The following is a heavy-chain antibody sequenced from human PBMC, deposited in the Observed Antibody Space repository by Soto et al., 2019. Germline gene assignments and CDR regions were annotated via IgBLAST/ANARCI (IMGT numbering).Heavy chain of an antibody. CDR1: GGSISSSSYY. Sequence: SETLSLTCTVSGGSISSSSYYWGWIRQPPGKGLEWIGSTYYSGSTYYNPSLKSRVTISVDTSKNQFSLKLSSVTAADTAVYYCARHTPAISISDHWGQGTLVTVSS. D-gene: IGHD2-15*01. J-gene: IGHJ4*02. CDR2: TYYSGST. V-gene: IGHV4-39*01. CDR3: ARHTPAISISDH.